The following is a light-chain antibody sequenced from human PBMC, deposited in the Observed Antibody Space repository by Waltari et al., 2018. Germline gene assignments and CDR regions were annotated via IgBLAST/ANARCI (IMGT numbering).Light chain of an antibody. CDR2: AAS. V-gene: IGKV1-39*01. CDR3: QQSYGVPIS. CDR1: KNIDNF. J-gene: IGKJ4*01. Sequence: DIQLTQSPSSLSASLGDRVIITCRASKNIDNFLNWYKQKPGRSPVLLIYAASTLQSGVPSRFSGSVSGTDFTLTIRNLQPEDFATYYCQQSYGVPISFGGGTKVEI.